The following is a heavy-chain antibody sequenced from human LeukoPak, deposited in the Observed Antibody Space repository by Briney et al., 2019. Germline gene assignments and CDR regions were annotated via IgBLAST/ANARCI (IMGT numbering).Heavy chain of an antibody. D-gene: IGHD6-6*01. CDR3: ASRDLSSPFDY. CDR1: GYSISSGYY. J-gene: IGHJ4*02. CDR2: IYHSGST. V-gene: IGHV4-38-2*01. Sequence: ETLSLTCAVSGYSISSGYYWGWIRQPPGKGLEWIGSIYHSGSTYYNPSLKSRVTISVDTSKNQFSLKLSSVTAADTAVYYCASRDLSSPFDYWGQGTLVTVSS.